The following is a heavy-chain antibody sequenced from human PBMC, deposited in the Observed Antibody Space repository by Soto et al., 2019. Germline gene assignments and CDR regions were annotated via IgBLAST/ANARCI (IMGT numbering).Heavy chain of an antibody. CDR1: GYTFTSYY. Sequence: ASVKVSCKASGYTFTSYYMHWVRQAPGQGLEWMGIINPSGGSTSYAQKFQGRVTMTRDTSTSTVYMELSSLRSEDTAVYYCARDHRRLRYFDWLYYYYGMDVWGQGTTVTVSS. CDR3: ARDHRRLRYFDWLYYYYGMDV. J-gene: IGHJ6*02. CDR2: INPSGGST. V-gene: IGHV1-46*01. D-gene: IGHD3-9*01.